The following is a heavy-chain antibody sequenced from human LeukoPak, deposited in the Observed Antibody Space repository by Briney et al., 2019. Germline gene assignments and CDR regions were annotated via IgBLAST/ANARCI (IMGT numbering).Heavy chain of an antibody. V-gene: IGHV3-73*01. CDR2: IRTKDNNYAT. Sequence: TGGSLRLSCAASGLTFNGSAMHWVRQASGKGLEWVGRIRTKDNNYATAYAASVKGRFTISRDDSKNTAYLQMNSLKTDDTAVYYCSSKDWSGSGPYSDYWGQGTLVTVSS. D-gene: IGHD3-3*01. CDR3: SSKDWSGSGPYSDY. CDR1: GLTFNGSA. J-gene: IGHJ4*02.